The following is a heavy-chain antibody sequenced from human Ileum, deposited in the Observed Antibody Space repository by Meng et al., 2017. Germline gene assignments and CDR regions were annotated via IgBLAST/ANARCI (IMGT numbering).Heavy chain of an antibody. CDR1: GGSFSGYY. CDR3: ARGGGRYGPDFDY. D-gene: IGHD3-16*01. J-gene: IGHJ4*02. V-gene: IGHV4-34*01. CDR2: INHSGST. Sequence: QVQLTRWGAGLLKPSETLSLTCAVYGGSFSGYYWSWIRQPPGKGLEWIGEINHSGSTNYNPSLKSRVTISVDTSKNQFSLKLSSVTAADTAVYYCARGGGRYGPDFDYWGQGTLVTVSS.